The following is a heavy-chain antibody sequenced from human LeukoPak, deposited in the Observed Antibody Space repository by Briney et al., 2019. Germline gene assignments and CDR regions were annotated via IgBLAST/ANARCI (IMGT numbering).Heavy chain of an antibody. CDR2: VNHAESS. J-gene: IGHJ5*02. CDR3: ARHYGP. Sequence: HPSETLSLTCAVSGEAFTGYYWSWVRQPPGKGLEWIGEVNHAESSSYNPSLKSRLTMSVDASKNQFSLKLNSVTAADTAVYYCARHYGPWGQGTLVTVSS. CDR1: GEAFTGYY. V-gene: IGHV4-34*01. D-gene: IGHD3-10*01.